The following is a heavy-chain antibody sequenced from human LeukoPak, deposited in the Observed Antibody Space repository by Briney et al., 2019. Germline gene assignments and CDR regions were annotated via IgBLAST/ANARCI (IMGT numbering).Heavy chain of an antibody. Sequence: PGGSLRLSCAASGFTFSSYGKLWVRQAPGKGLEGVAVIWYDGSNKYYADSVKGRFTISRDNSKNTLYLQMNILRAEDTAVYYCARDLTGRFDYWGQGTLVTVSS. D-gene: IGHD3-16*01. CDR2: IWYDGSNK. CDR1: GFTFSSYG. J-gene: IGHJ4*02. V-gene: IGHV3-33*01. CDR3: ARDLTGRFDY.